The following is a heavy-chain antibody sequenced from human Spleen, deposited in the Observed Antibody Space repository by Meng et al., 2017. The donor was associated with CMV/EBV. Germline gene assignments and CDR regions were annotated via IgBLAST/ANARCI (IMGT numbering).Heavy chain of an antibody. V-gene: IGHV4-39*07. CDR3: ARDRYFGSTSCYFWFDP. CDR1: GASIASSSYY. CDR2: VYYSGST. Sequence: SETLSLTCTVSGASIASSSYYWGWIRQPPGKGLEWIANVYYSGSTYCNPSLKSRVTMSLDTSKNQVSLKLTSVTAADTAVYYCARDRYFGSTSCYFWFDPWGQGTLVTVSS. D-gene: IGHD2-2*01. J-gene: IGHJ5*02.